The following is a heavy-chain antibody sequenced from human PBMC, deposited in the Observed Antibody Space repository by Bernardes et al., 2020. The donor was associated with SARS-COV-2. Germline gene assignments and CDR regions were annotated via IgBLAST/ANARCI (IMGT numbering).Heavy chain of an antibody. J-gene: IGHJ6*02. D-gene: IGHD2-2*01. Sequence: ASVKVSCKASGYTFTSYDINWVRQATGQGLEWMGWMNPNSGNTGYAQKFQGRVTMTRNTSISTAYMELSSLRSDDTAVYFCARRGSVVLVPAATPNYYYGMDVWGQGTTVTVSS. V-gene: IGHV1-8*01. CDR3: ARRGSVVLVPAATPNYYYGMDV. CDR2: MNPNSGNT. CDR1: GYTFTSYD.